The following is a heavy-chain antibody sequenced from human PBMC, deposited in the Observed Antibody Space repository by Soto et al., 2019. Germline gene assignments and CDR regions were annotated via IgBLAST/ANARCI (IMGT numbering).Heavy chain of an antibody. Sequence: VQLVESGGGVVQPGRSLRLSCAASGFTFSSYAMHWVRQAPGKGLEWVAVISYDGSNKYYADSVKGRFTISRDNSKNTLYLQMNSLRAENTAVYYCARDTCMDVWGQGTTVTVSS. CDR1: GFTFSSYA. J-gene: IGHJ6*02. CDR2: ISYDGSNK. V-gene: IGHV3-30-3*01. CDR3: ARDTCMDV.